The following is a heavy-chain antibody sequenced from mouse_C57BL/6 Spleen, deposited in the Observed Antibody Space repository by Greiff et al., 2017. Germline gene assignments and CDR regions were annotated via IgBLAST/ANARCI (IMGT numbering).Heavy chain of an antibody. J-gene: IGHJ4*01. CDR2: IYPDTGGT. V-gene: IGHV1-15*01. CDR1: GFTFTDYD. CDR3: TWDHYAMDY. D-gene: IGHD4-1*01. Sequence: QVQLQQSGPELVRPGASVTLSCKASGFTFTDYDMHWVKQTPVHGLEWIGAIYPDTGGTAYNQKFTGKAILTADKSSSTAYMELRSLTSEDSAVYYCTWDHYAMDYWGQGTSVTVSS.